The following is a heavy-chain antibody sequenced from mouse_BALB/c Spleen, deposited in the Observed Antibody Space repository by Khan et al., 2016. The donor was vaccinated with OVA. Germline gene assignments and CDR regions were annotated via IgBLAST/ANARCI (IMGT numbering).Heavy chain of an antibody. D-gene: IGHD2-4*01. Sequence: QVQLKQSGPGLVAPSQSLSITCTVSGFSLTSYGVGWVRQPPGKGLEWLGVIWGDGNTNYHSALISRLSISKDNSKSQVFLKLNSLQTDDTDTYYCALYDYGRAWFAYWGQGTLVTVSA. CDR3: ALYDYGRAWFAY. V-gene: IGHV2-3*01. J-gene: IGHJ3*01. CDR2: IWGDGNT. CDR1: GFSLTSYG.